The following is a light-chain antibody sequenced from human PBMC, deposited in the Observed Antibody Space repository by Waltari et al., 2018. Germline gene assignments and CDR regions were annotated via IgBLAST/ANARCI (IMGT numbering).Light chain of an antibody. CDR3: QQCAISPWT. CDR1: QSVSTNY. V-gene: IGKV3-20*01. J-gene: IGKJ1*01. CDR2: GAS. Sequence: EIVLTQSPGTLSLSPGERATLSCRASQSVSTNYLAWYQQKPGQAPRLLIYGASNRATCIPDRVSGGGSGTEFTLTISRLEPEDFAVYYCQQCAISPWTFGHGTRVDVK.